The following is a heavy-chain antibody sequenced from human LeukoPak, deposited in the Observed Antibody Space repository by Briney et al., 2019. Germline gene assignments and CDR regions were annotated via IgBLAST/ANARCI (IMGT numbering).Heavy chain of an antibody. D-gene: IGHD2-2*01. V-gene: IGHV4-30-4*08. Sequence: PSQTLSLTCTVSGGSISSGDYYWSWIRQPPGKGLEWIGYIYYSGSTYYNPSLKSRVTISVDTSKNQFSLKLSSVTAADTAVYYCARDPGRSIVVVPAAPSDVFDIWGQGTMVTVSS. J-gene: IGHJ3*02. CDR2: IYYSGST. CDR1: GGSISSGDYY. CDR3: ARDPGRSIVVVPAAPSDVFDI.